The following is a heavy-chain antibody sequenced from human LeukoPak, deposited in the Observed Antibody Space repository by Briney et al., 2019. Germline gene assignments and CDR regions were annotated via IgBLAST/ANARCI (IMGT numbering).Heavy chain of an antibody. J-gene: IGHJ4*02. D-gene: IGHD3-16*01. CDR3: TRRLDD. CDR2: IKHDESEK. Sequence: GGSLRLSCAASGFSFNSNWMDWVRQAPGKGLEWVANIKHDESEKNYLDSVKGRFTISRDNAQNSLYLQMNGLRVEDTAVYYCTRRLDDWGQGTLVTVSS. CDR1: GFSFNSNW. V-gene: IGHV3-7*01.